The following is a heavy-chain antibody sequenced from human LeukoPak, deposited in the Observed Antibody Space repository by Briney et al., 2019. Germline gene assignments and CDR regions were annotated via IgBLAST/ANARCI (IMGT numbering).Heavy chain of an antibody. J-gene: IGHJ4*02. CDR2: IKQDGSEK. Sequence: QPGGSLRLSCAASGFTFSSYWMSWVRQAPGKGLEWVANIKQDGSEKYYVDSVKDRFTISRDNAKNSLYLQMNSLRAEDTAVYYCARDPILTGYYFDYWGQGTLVTVSS. CDR3: ARDPILTGYYFDY. V-gene: IGHV3-7*01. D-gene: IGHD3-9*01. CDR1: GFTFSSYW.